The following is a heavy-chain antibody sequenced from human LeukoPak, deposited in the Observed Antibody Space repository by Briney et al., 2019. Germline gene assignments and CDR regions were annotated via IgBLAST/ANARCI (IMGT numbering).Heavy chain of an antibody. CDR2: ISSSGSTI. CDR1: GFTFSSYE. V-gene: IGHV3-48*03. D-gene: IGHD3-10*02. CDR3: AELGITMIGGV. Sequence: GSLRLSCAASGFTFSSYEMNWVRQAPGKGLEWGSYISSSGSTIYYADSVKGRFTISRDNAKNSLYLQMNSLRAEDTAVYYCAELGITMIGGVWGKGTTVTISS. J-gene: IGHJ6*04.